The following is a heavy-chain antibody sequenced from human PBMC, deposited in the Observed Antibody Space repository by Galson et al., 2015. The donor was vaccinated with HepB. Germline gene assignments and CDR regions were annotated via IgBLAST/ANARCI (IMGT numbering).Heavy chain of an antibody. CDR1: GYTFTSYG. V-gene: IGHV1-18*01. D-gene: IGHD3-16*01. Sequence: SVKVSCKASGYTFTSYGISWVRQAPGQGLEWMGWISAYNGNTNYAQKLQGRVTMTTDTSTSTAYMELRSLRSDDTAVYYCARYRFRLGEFSLGHNDYWGQGTLVTVSS. CDR2: ISAYNGNT. J-gene: IGHJ4*02. CDR3: ARYRFRLGEFSLGHNDY.